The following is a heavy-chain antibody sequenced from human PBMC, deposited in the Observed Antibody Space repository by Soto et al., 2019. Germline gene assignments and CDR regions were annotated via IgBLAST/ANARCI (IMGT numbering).Heavy chain of an antibody. J-gene: IGHJ4*02. CDR2: IYYSGST. CDR3: ARAGYYYDNTNYFYFDY. V-gene: IGHV4-30-4*02. Sequence: SETLSLTCTVSGGSITSGDYYWSWIRQPPGKGLEWIGYIYYSGSTYYNPSLKSRVAISVDTSKNQFSLQLNSVTAADTAVYFCARAGYYYDNTNYFYFDYWGLGNLVTVSS. D-gene: IGHD3-22*01. CDR1: GGSITSGDYY.